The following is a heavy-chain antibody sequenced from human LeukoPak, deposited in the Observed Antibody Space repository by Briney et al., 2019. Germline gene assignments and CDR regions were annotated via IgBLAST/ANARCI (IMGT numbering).Heavy chain of an antibody. J-gene: IGHJ4*02. Sequence: GGSLRLSCAASGFTFSSYGMHWVRQAPGKGLEWVAVIWYDGSNKYYADSVKGRFTISRDNSKNTLYLQMNSLRAEDTAVYYCARTRPTYYYDSSTDYWGQGTLVTVSS. CDR3: ARTRPTYYYDSSTDY. D-gene: IGHD3-22*01. CDR1: GFTFSSYG. V-gene: IGHV3-33*01. CDR2: IWYDGSNK.